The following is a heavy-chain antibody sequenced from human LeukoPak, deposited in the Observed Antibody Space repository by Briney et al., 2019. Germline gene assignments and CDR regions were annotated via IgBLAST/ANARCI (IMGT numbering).Heavy chain of an antibody. V-gene: IGHV3-30*01. CDR3: TRARQWLLPIDY. CDR1: GFTFSRYA. D-gene: IGHD6-19*01. Sequence: PGRSPRLSCAASGFTFSRYAMHWVRQAPGKGLEWVAVISYDGSNKYYADSVKGRFTISRDHSKNTLYLQMNSLRAEDTAMYYCTRARQWLLPIDYWGQGTLVTVSS. J-gene: IGHJ4*02. CDR2: ISYDGSNK.